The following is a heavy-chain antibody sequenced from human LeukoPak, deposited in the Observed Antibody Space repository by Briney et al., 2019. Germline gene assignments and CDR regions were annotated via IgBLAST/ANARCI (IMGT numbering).Heavy chain of an antibody. D-gene: IGHD4-17*01. CDR1: GFTFDDYA. J-gene: IGHJ4*02. V-gene: IGHV3-9*01. CDR2: ISWNSGSI. CDR3: AKGGHDYGDSRALIDY. Sequence: GRSLRLSCAASGFTFDDYAMHWVRQAPGKGLEWVSGISWNSGSIGYADSVKGRFTISRDNAKNSPYLQMNSLRAEDTALYYCAKGGHDYGDSRALIDYWGQGTLVTVSS.